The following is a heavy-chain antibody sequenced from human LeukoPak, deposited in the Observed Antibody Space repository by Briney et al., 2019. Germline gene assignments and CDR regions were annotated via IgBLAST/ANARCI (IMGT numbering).Heavy chain of an antibody. CDR1: GFTFSRYG. D-gene: IGHD5-12*01. CDR2: ISYDGSNK. CDR3: AKDGFAEMATIGPDY. J-gene: IGHJ4*02. Sequence: PGGSLRLSCAASGFTFSRYGMHWVRQAPGKGLEWVAVISYDGSNKYYADSVKGRFTISRDNSKNTLYLQMNSLRAEDTAVYYCAKDGFAEMATIGPDYWGQGTLVTVSS. V-gene: IGHV3-30*18.